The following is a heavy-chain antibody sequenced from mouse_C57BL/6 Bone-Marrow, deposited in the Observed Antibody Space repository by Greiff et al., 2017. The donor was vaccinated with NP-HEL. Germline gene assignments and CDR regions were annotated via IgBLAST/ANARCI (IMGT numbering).Heavy chain of an antibody. V-gene: IGHV1-81*01. CDR1: GYTFTSYG. CDR3: ATTSSYDAMDY. Sequence: QVQLQQSGAELARPGASVKLSCQASGYTFTSYGIRWVKQRTGQGLEWIGEIYPRSGNTYYNGKFKGKATLTADKSSSTVYMELRRLTSEDSAVYVCATTSSYDAMDYWGQGTSVTVSS. D-gene: IGHD1-1*01. J-gene: IGHJ4*01. CDR2: IYPRSGNT.